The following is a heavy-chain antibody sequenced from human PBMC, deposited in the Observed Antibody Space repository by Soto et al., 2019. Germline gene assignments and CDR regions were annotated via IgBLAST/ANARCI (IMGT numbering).Heavy chain of an antibody. CDR3: AREGWELISFDI. D-gene: IGHD1-26*01. V-gene: IGHV3-30-3*01. Sequence: QVQLVESGGGVVQPGRSLRLSCAASGFTFSSYAMHWVRQAPGRGLEWVAVISYDGSNKYYADSVKGRFTISRDNSKNTLYLQMNSLRAEDTAVYYCAREGWELISFDIRGQGKMVTVSS. CDR2: ISYDGSNK. CDR1: GFTFSSYA. J-gene: IGHJ3*02.